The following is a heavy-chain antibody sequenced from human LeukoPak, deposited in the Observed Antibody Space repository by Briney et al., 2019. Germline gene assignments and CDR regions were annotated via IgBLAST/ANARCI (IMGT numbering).Heavy chain of an antibody. J-gene: IGHJ4*02. CDR1: GFTFSRYW. V-gene: IGHV3-7*05. CDR3: AYDSSGYYYPDY. D-gene: IGHD3-22*01. Sequence: GGSLRLSCAASGFTFSRYWMSWVRQAPGKGLKWVANIKQDGSEKYYVDSVKGRFTISRDNAKNSLYLQMNSLRADDTAVYYCAYDSSGYYYPDYWGQGTLVTVSS. CDR2: IKQDGSEK.